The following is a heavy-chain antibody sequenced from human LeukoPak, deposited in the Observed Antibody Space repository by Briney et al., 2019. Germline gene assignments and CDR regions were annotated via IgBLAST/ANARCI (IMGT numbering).Heavy chain of an antibody. J-gene: IGHJ4*02. V-gene: IGHV3-74*01. CDR1: GFTLSNSW. CDR3: VRDGEYSHGIDFDY. Sequence: GGSLRLSCAASGFTLSNSWMHWVRQAPGRGLVWVSRTNGDGSDTSYADSVKGRFTISRDSATNTLYLQMNSLRAEDTAIYYCVRDGEYSHGIDFDYWGQGTLVTVSP. D-gene: IGHD5-18*01. CDR2: TNGDGSDT.